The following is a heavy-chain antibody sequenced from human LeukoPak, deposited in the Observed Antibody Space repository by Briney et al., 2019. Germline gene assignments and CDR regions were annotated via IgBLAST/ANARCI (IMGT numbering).Heavy chain of an antibody. D-gene: IGHD2-15*01. CDR1: GFSRSTSGMR. CDR2: IDWDDDK. CDR3: ARSSLGYCSGGSCYKHYNY. V-gene: IGHV2-70*04. Sequence: SGPALVKPTQTLTLTCTFSGFSRSTSGMRVSWIRQPPGKALEWLALIDWDDDKFYNTSLKTRLTISKDPSKNQLVLTITNIDPVHTATYYCARSSLGYCSGGSCYKHYNYWGQGTLVTVSS. J-gene: IGHJ4*02.